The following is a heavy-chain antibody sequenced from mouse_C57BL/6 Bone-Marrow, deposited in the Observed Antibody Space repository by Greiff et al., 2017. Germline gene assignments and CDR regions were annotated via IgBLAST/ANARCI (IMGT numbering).Heavy chain of an antibody. CDR2: IYPGGGYT. CDR3: ARWEDGYPYYFDY. J-gene: IGHJ2*01. V-gene: IGHV1-63*01. Sequence: VQLQESGAELVRPGTSVKMSCKASGYTFTNYWIGWAKQRPGHGLEWIGDIYPGGGYTNYNEKFKGKATLTADKSSSPSYMQVSSLTSDDSAIYYCARWEDGYPYYFDYWGQGTTLTVSS. CDR1: GYTFTNYW. D-gene: IGHD2-3*01.